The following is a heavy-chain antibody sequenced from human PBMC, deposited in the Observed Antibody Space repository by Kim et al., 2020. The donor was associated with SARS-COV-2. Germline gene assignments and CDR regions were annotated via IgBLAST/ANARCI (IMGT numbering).Heavy chain of an antibody. V-gene: IGHV3-33*01. D-gene: IGHD3-3*01. J-gene: IGHJ4*02. CDR2: NK. Sequence: NKDCADSVQGQFTLSRDNSTNTLYLQMNSLEAEDTAVYYCAASLSIFGVGFWGQGTLVTVSS. CDR3: AASLSIFGVGF.